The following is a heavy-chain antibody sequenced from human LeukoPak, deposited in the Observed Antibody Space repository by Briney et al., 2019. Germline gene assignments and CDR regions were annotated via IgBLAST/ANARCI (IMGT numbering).Heavy chain of an antibody. CDR1: GYTFTSYD. J-gene: IGHJ4*02. CDR2: MNPNSCNT. Sequence: ASVKVSCKASGYTFTSYDINWVRQATGQGLEWMGWMNPNSCNTVYAQKFQGRVTMTRNTSINTAYMELSSLKSEDTAVYYCARGFDKSYDKTLDYWGQGTLVTVSS. V-gene: IGHV1-8*01. D-gene: IGHD5-12*01. CDR3: ARGFDKSYDKTLDY.